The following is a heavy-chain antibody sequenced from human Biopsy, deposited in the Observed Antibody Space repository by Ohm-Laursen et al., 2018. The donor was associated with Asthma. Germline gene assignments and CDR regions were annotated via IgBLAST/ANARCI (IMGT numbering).Heavy chain of an antibody. CDR3: ARQSGQDYDDTSAFDA. CDR2: VSSDRHDK. V-gene: IGHV3-30*03. CDR1: GFVFSQCG. J-gene: IGHJ3*01. Sequence: SLRLSCAASGFVFSQCGMHWVRQGPGKGLEWVAHVSSDRHDKYYEDSVKGRLTISRDNSRNRLYLQINRLTVEDSAVYFCARQSGQDYDDTSAFDAWGQGTKVAVSS. D-gene: IGHD3-22*01.